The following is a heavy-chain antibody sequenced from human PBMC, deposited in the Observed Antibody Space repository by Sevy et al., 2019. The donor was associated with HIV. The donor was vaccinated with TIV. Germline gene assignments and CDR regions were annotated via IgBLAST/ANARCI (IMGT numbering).Heavy chain of an antibody. CDR3: ARGGGMRSYYYYYMDV. D-gene: IGHD3-16*01. CDR2: IIPIFGAA. V-gene: IGHV1-69*13. J-gene: IGHJ6*03. CDR1: GGTLSNYA. Sequence: ASVKVSCMASGGTLSNYAISWVRQAPGQGLEWMGGIIPIFGAASYAQKFQGRVTITADESTSTVYMELSSLRSEDTAVYYCARGGGMRSYYYYYMDVWGKGTTVTVSS.